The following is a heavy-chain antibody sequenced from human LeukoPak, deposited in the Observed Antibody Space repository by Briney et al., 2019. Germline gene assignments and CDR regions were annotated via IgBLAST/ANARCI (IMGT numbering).Heavy chain of an antibody. CDR2: IYSSGSH. D-gene: IGHD3-10*01. J-gene: IGHJ5*02. CDR3: AKVRYGTFNWFDP. V-gene: IGHV4-4*07. CDR1: GDSISNYY. Sequence: SETLPLTCTVSGDSISNYYWSWIRQPAGKGLEWIGRIYSSGSHNYNPSLKSRVTMSVDTSKNQFSLKLSSVTAADTAVYYCAKVRYGTFNWFDPWGEGTLVTVSS.